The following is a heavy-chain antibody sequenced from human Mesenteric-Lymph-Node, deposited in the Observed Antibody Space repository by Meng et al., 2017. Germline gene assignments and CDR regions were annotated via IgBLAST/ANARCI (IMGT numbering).Heavy chain of an antibody. CDR1: AYTFTDYD. CDR2: INTNTGNP. Sequence: QVQFVQSGPEVKKPGASVKVSCKASAYTFTDYDINWVRQAPGQGLEWMGWINTNTGNPTYAQGFTGRFVFSLDTSVSTAYLQISSLKAEDTAVYYCARGALPYGDYGDAWGQGTLVTVSS. D-gene: IGHD4-17*01. J-gene: IGHJ4*02. V-gene: IGHV7-4-1*02. CDR3: ARGALPYGDYGDA.